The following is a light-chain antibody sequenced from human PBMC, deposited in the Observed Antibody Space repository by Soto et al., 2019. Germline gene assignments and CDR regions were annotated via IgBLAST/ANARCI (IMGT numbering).Light chain of an antibody. CDR3: QQYESYPYT. CDR1: QTVSTW. Sequence: DIQMTQSHSTLSASVGDRVTITCRASQTVSTWLAWYQQKPGKAPKLLIYKASSLESGVPSRFSGSGSVTEFTLTITSLQPDDFATYYCQQYESYPYTFGQGTKLEIK. J-gene: IGKJ2*01. V-gene: IGKV1-5*03. CDR2: KAS.